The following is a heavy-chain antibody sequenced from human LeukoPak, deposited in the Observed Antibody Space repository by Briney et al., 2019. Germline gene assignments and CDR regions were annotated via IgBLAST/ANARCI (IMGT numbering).Heavy chain of an antibody. V-gene: IGHV1-3*01. CDR2: INAGNGNT. CDR1: GYSFISYA. Sequence: ASVKVSCKASGYSFISYAVHWVRQAPGQRLEWMGWINAGNGNTRYSPNFQGRVTITRDTSASSVYMELTTLRSEDTAMYYCARDFTVMEWLPFDPWGQGTLVTVSS. CDR3: ARDFTVMEWLPFDP. D-gene: IGHD3-3*01. J-gene: IGHJ5*02.